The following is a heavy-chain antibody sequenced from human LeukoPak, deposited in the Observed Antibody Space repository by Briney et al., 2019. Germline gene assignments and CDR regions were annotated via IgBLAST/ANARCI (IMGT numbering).Heavy chain of an antibody. V-gene: IGHV3-53*01. J-gene: IGHJ5*02. D-gene: IGHD4-17*01. CDR3: IVFGDSNH. Sequence: GSLRLSCAASGFTGSHNYMSWVRQAPGKGLEWVSATHSSGGTYYADSVKGRFTISRDTSKNTLYLQINSLSVEDTAVYYCIVFGDSNHWGQGTLVTVSS. CDR2: THSSGGT. CDR1: GFTGSHNY.